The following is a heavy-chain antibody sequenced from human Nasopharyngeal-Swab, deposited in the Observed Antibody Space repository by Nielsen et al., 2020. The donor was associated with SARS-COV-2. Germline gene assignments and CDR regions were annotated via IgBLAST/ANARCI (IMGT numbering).Heavy chain of an antibody. Sequence: GGSLRLSCAASGFTFDDYAMHWVRQAPGKGLEWVSGISWNSGSIGYADSVKGRFTISRDNAKNSLYLQMNSLRVEDTALYYCARGMTTVTLWGQGTLVTVSS. CDR1: GFTFDDYA. CDR3: ARGMTTVTL. D-gene: IGHD4-17*01. CDR2: ISWNSGSI. J-gene: IGHJ4*02. V-gene: IGHV3-9*01.